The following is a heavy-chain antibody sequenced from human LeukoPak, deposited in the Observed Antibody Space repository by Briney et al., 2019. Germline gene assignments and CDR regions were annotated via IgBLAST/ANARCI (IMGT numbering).Heavy chain of an antibody. V-gene: IGHV3-66*01. Sequence: GGSLRLSCAASGFTVSSNYMSWVRQAPGKRLEWVSVIYSGGSTYYADSVKGRFTISRDNSKNTLYLQMNSLRAEDTAVYYCARELFDRFRYYYGMDVWGQGTTVTVSS. CDR2: IYSGGST. D-gene: IGHD2-21*01. CDR3: ARELFDRFRYYYGMDV. J-gene: IGHJ6*02. CDR1: GFTVSSNY.